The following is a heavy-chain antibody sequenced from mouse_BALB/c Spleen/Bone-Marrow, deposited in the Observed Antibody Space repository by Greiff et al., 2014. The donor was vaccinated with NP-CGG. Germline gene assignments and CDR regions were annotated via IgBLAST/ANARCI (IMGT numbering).Heavy chain of an antibody. V-gene: IGHV1-31*01. CDR1: GYSFTDYY. D-gene: IGHD2-14*01. J-gene: IGHJ4*01. CDR3: ATDRYDEDYAMDY. CDR2: INPYNGAT. Sequence: EVQLQQSGPELVKPGASVKISCKASGYSFTDYYMHWVKQSHVKSLEWIGRINPYNGATSYNQNFKDKACLTVDKSSTTAYMELHSLTSEDSAVYYCATDRYDEDYAMDYWGQGTSVTVSS.